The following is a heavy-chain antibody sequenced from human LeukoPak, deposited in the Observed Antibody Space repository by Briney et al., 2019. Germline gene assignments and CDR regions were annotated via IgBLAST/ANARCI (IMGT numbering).Heavy chain of an antibody. D-gene: IGHD3-22*01. V-gene: IGHV4-59*11. CDR2: IYYSGST. Sequence: SETLSLTCTVSGGSISSHYWSWIRQPPGKGLEWIGYIYYSGSTNYNPSLKSRVTISVDTSKSQFSLKLSSVTAADTAVCYCARGPTDYYDSSGYYHYFDYWGQGTLVTVSS. J-gene: IGHJ4*02. CDR3: ARGPTDYYDSSGYYHYFDY. CDR1: GGSISSHY.